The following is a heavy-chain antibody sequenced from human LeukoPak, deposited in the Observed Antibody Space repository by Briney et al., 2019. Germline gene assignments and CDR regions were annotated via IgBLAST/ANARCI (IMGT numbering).Heavy chain of an antibody. CDR2: INPNSGGT. D-gene: IGHD2-2*01. Sequence: ASVKVSCKASGYTFTGYYMHWVRQAPGQGLELMGWINPNSGGTNYAQKFQGWVTMTRDTSISTAYMELSRLRSDDTAVYYCARGRIVVVPAATPAYYFDYWGQGTLVTVSS. CDR3: ARGRIVVVPAATPAYYFDY. J-gene: IGHJ4*02. V-gene: IGHV1-2*04. CDR1: GYTFTGYY.